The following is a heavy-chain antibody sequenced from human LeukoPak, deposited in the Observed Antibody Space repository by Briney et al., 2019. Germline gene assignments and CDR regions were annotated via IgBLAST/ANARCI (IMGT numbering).Heavy chain of an antibody. J-gene: IGHJ4*02. CDR3: AKDLDGPEEVYYDFWSGYYTGRRPFDY. V-gene: IGHV3-30*18. D-gene: IGHD3-3*01. CDR1: GFTFSSYG. Sequence: GGSLRLSCAASGFTFSSYGMHWVRQAPGKGLERVAVISYDGSNKYYADSVKGRFTISRDNSKNTLYLQMNSLRAEDTAVYYCAKDLDGPEEVYYDFWSGYYTGRRPFDYWGQGTLVTVSS. CDR2: ISYDGSNK.